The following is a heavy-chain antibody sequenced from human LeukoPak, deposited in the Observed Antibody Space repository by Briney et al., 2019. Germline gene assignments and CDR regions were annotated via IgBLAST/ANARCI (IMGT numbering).Heavy chain of an antibody. V-gene: IGHV4-39*01. Sequence: SETLSLTCTVSGGSISSYYWGWIRQPPGKGLEWIGSIYYSGSTYYNPSLKSRVTISVDTSKNQFSLKLSSVTAADTAVYYCASRTKLGPGEDAFDIWGQGTMVTVSS. CDR1: GGSISSYY. CDR2: IYYSGST. J-gene: IGHJ3*02. D-gene: IGHD3-10*01. CDR3: ASRTKLGPGEDAFDI.